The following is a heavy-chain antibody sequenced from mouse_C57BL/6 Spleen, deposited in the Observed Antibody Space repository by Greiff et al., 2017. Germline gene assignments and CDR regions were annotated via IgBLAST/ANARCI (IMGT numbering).Heavy chain of an antibody. CDR3: ARSQTGTFDY. J-gene: IGHJ2*01. D-gene: IGHD4-1*01. V-gene: IGHV7-3*01. Sequence: EVKLMESGGGLVQHGGSLSLSCAASGFTFTDYYMSWVRQPPGKALEWLGFIRNKANGYTTEYSASVKGRFTISRDNSQSILYLQMNALRAEDSATYYCARSQTGTFDYWGQGTTLTVSS. CDR1: GFTFTDYY. CDR2: IRNKANGYTT.